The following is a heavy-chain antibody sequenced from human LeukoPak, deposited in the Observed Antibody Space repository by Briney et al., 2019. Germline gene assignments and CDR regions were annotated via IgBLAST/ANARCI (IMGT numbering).Heavy chain of an antibody. V-gene: IGHV4-39*01. CDR3: ARNAPHCSSTSCYENWFDP. Sequence: PSETLSLTCTVSGGSISSSSYYWGWIRQPPGKGLEWIGSIYYSGSTYYNPSLKSRVTISVDTSKNQFSLKLSSVTAADTAVYYCARNAPHCSSTSCYENWFDPWGQGTLVTVSS. D-gene: IGHD2-2*01. CDR2: IYYSGST. CDR1: GGSISSSSYY. J-gene: IGHJ5*02.